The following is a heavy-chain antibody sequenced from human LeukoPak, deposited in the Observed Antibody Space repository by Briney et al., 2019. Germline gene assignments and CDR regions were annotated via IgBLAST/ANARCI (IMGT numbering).Heavy chain of an antibody. CDR3: AKDKGYYGSGSYYMFDY. CDR1: GFTFSDYY. V-gene: IGHV3-11*04. CDR2: ISSSGRTI. J-gene: IGHJ4*02. D-gene: IGHD3-10*01. Sequence: GGSLRLSCAASGFTFSDYYMSWIRQAPGKGLEWVSDISSSGRTIYYADSVKGRFTISRDNAKNSLYLQMNSLRAEDTAVYYCAKDKGYYGSGSYYMFDYWGQGTLVTVTS.